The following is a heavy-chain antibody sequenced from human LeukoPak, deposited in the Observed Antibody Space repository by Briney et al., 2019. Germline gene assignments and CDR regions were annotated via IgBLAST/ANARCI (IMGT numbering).Heavy chain of an antibody. CDR2: IRSKAYGGTT. D-gene: IGHD3-3*01. V-gene: IGHV3-49*04. CDR1: GYTFGHYA. Sequence: GRSLRLSCTASGYTFGHYAMSWVRQAPGKGLEWVGFIRSKAYGGTTEYAASVKGRFTISRDDSKSIAYLQMNSLKTEDTAVYYCTRDPRITIFGVVPDPGGQGTLVTVSS. J-gene: IGHJ5*02. CDR3: TRDPRITIFGVVPDP.